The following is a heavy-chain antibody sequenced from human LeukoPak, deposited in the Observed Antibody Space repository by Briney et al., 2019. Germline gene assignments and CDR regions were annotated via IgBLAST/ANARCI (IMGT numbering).Heavy chain of an antibody. CDR2: VHLDGRT. V-gene: IGHV4-4*02. J-gene: IGHJ4*02. Sequence: SSETLSLTCGVSGGSITTTNWWTWVRQPPGKGLEWIGEVHLDGRTNYNPSLESRLTISVDLSENHISLRLTSVTAADTAVYYCAREGGFYRPLDYSGQGTLVSVSS. CDR1: GGSITTTNW. D-gene: IGHD3-3*01. CDR3: AREGGFYRPLDY.